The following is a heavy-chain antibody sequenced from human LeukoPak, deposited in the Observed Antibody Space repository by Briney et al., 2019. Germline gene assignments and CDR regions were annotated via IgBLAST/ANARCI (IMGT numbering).Heavy chain of an antibody. V-gene: IGHV3-74*01. CDR2: INSDGSST. D-gene: IGHD2-2*01. J-gene: IGHJ4*02. CDR1: GFTFSSYS. Sequence: GGSLRLSCAASGFTFSSYSMHWVRQAPGKGLVWVSRINSDGSSTSYADSVKGRFTISRDNAKNTLYLQMNSLRAEDTAVYYCARGYCSSTSCPKAYYFDYWGQGTLATVSS. CDR3: ARGYCSSTSCPKAYYFDY.